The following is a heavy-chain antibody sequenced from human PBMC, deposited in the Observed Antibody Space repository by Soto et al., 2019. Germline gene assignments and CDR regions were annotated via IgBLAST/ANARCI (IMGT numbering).Heavy chain of an antibody. D-gene: IGHD2-15*01. Sequence: ASVKVSCKASGYTFTSYGISWVRQAPGQGLEWMGWISAYNGNTNYAQKLQGRVTMTTDTSTSTAYMELRSLRSDDTAVYYCGRDFGYCSGDSCYSLQIRYYYYGMDVWGQGTTVTVSS. CDR2: ISAYNGNT. J-gene: IGHJ6*02. CDR1: GYTFTSYG. V-gene: IGHV1-18*01. CDR3: GRDFGYCSGDSCYSLQIRYYYYGMDV.